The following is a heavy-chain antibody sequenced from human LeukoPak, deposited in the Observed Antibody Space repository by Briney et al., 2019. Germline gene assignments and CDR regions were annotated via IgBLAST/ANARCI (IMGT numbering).Heavy chain of an antibody. CDR3: ARSPVYYDILTGYYEPHYYFDY. Sequence: PSETLSLTCTVSGDSISSYYWSWIRQPPGKGLEWIGYIYYSGSTNYYPSLKSRVTISVDTSKNQFSLKLSSVTAADTAVYYCARSPVYYDILTGYYEPHYYFDYWGQGTLVTVSS. V-gene: IGHV4-59*01. CDR1: GDSISSYY. CDR2: IYYSGST. D-gene: IGHD3-9*01. J-gene: IGHJ4*02.